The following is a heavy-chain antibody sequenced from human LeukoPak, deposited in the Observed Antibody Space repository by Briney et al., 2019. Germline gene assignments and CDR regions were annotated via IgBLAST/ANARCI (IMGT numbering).Heavy chain of an antibody. V-gene: IGHV1-18*04. J-gene: IGHJ4*02. CDR1: GYTFTSYY. Sequence: VASVKVSCKASGYTFTSYYMHWVRQAPGQGLEWMGWISAYNGNTNYAQKLQGRVTMTTDTSTSTAYMELRSLRSDDTAVYYCARAHVVPAAALDYWGQGTLVTVSS. CDR2: ISAYNGNT. CDR3: ARAHVVPAAALDY. D-gene: IGHD2-2*01.